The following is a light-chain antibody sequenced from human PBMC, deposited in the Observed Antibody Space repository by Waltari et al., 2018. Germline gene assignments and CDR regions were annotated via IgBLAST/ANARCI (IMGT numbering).Light chain of an antibody. CDR2: KDK. V-gene: IGLV3-25*03. CDR3: QSSDSGGFVT. J-gene: IGLJ2*01. Sequence: SFALKQPPSVSVSPEQTARITCSADALSRQFAYWYRQRPGQAPLLLIYKDKERPLGIPDRISGSSSGTTATLTISGVQAEDEADYFCQSSDSGGFVTFGDGTKLTV. CDR1: ALSRQF.